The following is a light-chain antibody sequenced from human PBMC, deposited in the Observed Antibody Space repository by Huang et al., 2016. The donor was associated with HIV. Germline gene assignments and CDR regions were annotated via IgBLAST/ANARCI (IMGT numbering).Light chain of an antibody. V-gene: IGKV4-1*01. CDR1: QSVLYSSNNKNY. Sequence: DIVMTQSPDSLAVSLGERATINCKSSQSVLYSSNNKNYLAWYQQKPGQPPKLLIYLSSTRESVVPDRFSGSGSGTDFTLTISSLQAEDVAVYYCQQYYSTRTFGQGTKVEIK. J-gene: IGKJ1*01. CDR2: LSS. CDR3: QQYYSTRT.